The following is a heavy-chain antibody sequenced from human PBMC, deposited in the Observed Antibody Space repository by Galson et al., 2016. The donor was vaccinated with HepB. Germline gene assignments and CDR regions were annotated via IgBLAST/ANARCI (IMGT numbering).Heavy chain of an antibody. J-gene: IGHJ6*04. CDR2: IETAGDT. CDR1: GFTFSIHD. V-gene: IGHV3-13*01. D-gene: IGHD4/OR15-4a*01. Sequence: SLRLSCAASGFTFSIHDMHWVRQAPGKGLEWVSAIETAGDTSSQDSVKGRFTISRENAKNSLYLQMNSLRAGDTAVYYCARGKSLLTMPWNFGLDVWGRGTTVSVSS. CDR3: ARGKSLLTMPWNFGLDV.